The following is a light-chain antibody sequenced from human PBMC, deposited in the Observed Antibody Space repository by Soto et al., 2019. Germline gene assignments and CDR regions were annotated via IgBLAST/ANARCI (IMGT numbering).Light chain of an antibody. CDR3: SSYTSSSTLDYV. CDR2: EVS. V-gene: IGLV2-14*01. J-gene: IGLJ1*01. Sequence: SVLTQPASVSGSPGQSMTISCTGTSSDVGGYNYVSWYQQHPGKAPKLMIYEVSYRPSGVSNRFSGSKSGNMASLTITGLQAEDEADYYCSSYTSSSTLDYVFGTGTKVTVL. CDR1: SSDVGGYNY.